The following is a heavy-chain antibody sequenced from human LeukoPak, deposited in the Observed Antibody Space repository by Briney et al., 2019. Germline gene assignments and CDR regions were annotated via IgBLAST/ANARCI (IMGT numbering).Heavy chain of an antibody. Sequence: PGGSLRLSCAASGITFSSYGMHWVRQAPGKGLEWVAFIRYDGSNKYYADSVKGRFTISRDNSKNTLYLQMNSLRAEDTAVYYCAKPDYYDSSGYPDYWGQGTLVTVSS. CDR2: IRYDGSNK. CDR1: GITFSSYG. D-gene: IGHD3-22*01. J-gene: IGHJ4*02. V-gene: IGHV3-30*02. CDR3: AKPDYYDSSGYPDY.